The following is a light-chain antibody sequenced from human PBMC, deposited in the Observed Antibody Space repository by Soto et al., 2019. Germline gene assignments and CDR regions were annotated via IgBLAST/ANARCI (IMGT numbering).Light chain of an antibody. CDR2: SNN. CDR1: SSNIGSNT. J-gene: IGLJ1*01. V-gene: IGLV1-44*01. Sequence: QSVLTQPPSASGTPGQRVTISCSGSSSNIGSNTVNWYQQLPGTAPKLLIYSNNQRPSGVPDRFSGSKSGTSASLAIGGLRSEDEADYYCAAWDDSLNGHYVFGTGTKVTVL. CDR3: AAWDDSLNGHYV.